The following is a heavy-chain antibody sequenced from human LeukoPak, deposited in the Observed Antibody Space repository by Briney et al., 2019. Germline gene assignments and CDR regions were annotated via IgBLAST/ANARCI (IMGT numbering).Heavy chain of an antibody. V-gene: IGHV4-59*11. J-gene: IGHJ4*02. CDR2: VYNSGTT. CDR3: ARDAY. Sequence: SETLSLTCTVSGVSIGSHYWSWIRQSPGKGLEWIGCVYNSGTTVYNPSLTGRVTISVDTPKNQYSLNLRSVTAAEAAVYYCARDAYWGQGILVTVSS. CDR1: GVSIGSHY.